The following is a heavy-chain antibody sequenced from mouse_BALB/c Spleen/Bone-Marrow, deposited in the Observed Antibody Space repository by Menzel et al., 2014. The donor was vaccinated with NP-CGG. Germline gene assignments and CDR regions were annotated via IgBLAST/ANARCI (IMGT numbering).Heavy chain of an antibody. CDR3: ARGNGPYAMDY. J-gene: IGHJ4*01. CDR2: IYPGGGYT. V-gene: IGHV1-63*02. D-gene: IGHD1-1*02. Sequence: VQLQQSGAELVRPGTSVKISCKASGYTFTNYWLGWVKQRPGHGLEWIGDIYPGGGYTNYNEKFKGKATLTADTSSSTSYMQLSSLTSEDSSVYFCARGNGPYAMDYWGQGTSVTVSS. CDR1: GYTFTNYW.